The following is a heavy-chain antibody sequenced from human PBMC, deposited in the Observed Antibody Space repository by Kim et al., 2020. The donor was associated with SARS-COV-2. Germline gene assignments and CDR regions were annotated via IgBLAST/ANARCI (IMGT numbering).Heavy chain of an antibody. CDR3: ATFEGGWKYFDY. Sequence: SETLSLTCTVSGVSVTSGRYYWSWIRQPPGKRLEWIGKTHNGGGTTYNPSPLKSRITISVDTSRNQFSLQLSSVTTADTAVYYCATFEGGWKYFDYWG. J-gene: IGHJ4*01. V-gene: IGHV4-61*01. CDR2: THNGGGT. D-gene: IGHD1-1*01. CDR1: GVSVTSGRYY.